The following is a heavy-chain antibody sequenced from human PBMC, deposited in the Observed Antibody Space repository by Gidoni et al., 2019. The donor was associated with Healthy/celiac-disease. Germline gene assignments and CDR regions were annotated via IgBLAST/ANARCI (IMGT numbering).Heavy chain of an antibody. V-gene: IGHV3-21*01. J-gene: IGHJ6*02. Sequence: EVQLVESGGGLVKPGGSLRLSCAASEFTLSSSCMTWVRQAPGKGLEWVSSITSSSSYIYYADYVKGRFTISRDNAKNSLYLQMNSLRAEDTAVYYCARVEYCSSTSCYRYYYYGMDVWGQGTTVTVSS. CDR3: ARVEYCSSTSCYRYYYYGMDV. D-gene: IGHD2-2*01. CDR2: ITSSSSYI. CDR1: EFTLSSSC.